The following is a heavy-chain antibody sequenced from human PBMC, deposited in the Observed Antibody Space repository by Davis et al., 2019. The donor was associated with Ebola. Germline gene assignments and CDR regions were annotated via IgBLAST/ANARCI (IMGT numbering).Heavy chain of an antibody. CDR3: ARTAVQWLAGAILYYYYGMDI. CDR1: GYTFTSYA. D-gene: IGHD6-19*01. V-gene: IGHV1-3*01. CDR2: LNAGNGNT. J-gene: IGHJ6*04. Sequence: ASVTVSCKASGYTFTSYAMHWVRQAPGQRLEWMGWLNAGNGNTKYSQKFQGRVTITRDTSASPAYMGLRSLRSDDTAVYYCARTAVQWLAGAILYYYYGMDIWGKGTTVTVSS.